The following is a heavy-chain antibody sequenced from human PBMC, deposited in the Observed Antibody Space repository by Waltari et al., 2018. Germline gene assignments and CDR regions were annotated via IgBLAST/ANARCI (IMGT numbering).Heavy chain of an antibody. J-gene: IGHJ4*02. CDR1: GGSFSGYY. D-gene: IGHD6-13*01. CDR2: INHSGST. V-gene: IGHV4-34*01. Sequence: QVQLQQWGAGLLKPSETLSLTCAVYGGSFSGYYWSWIRQPPGKGLEWIGEINHSGSTNYNPSLKSRVTISVDTSKNQFSLKRSSVTAADTAVYYCARLPRIAAAGIYYFDYWGQGTLVTVSS. CDR3: ARLPRIAAAGIYYFDY.